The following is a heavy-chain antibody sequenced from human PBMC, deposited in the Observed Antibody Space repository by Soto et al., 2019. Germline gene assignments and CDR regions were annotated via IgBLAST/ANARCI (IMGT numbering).Heavy chain of an antibody. J-gene: IGHJ3*02. CDR3: AREPRYCSGGSCSIMGDAFDI. Sequence: EVQLVESGGGLVQPGGSRRLSCVASGFTVTDIYMNWVRQAPGKGLEWVSVIYKDFTDYADFVRGRFSVSTDTSKNALYLQLDNLRAEDTAVYYCAREPRYCSGGSCSIMGDAFDIWGQGAMVTVSS. CDR2: IYKDFT. V-gene: IGHV3-66*01. D-gene: IGHD2-15*01. CDR1: GFTVTDIY.